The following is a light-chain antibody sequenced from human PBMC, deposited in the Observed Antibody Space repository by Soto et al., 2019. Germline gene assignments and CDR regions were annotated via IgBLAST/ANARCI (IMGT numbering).Light chain of an antibody. CDR2: VNN. J-gene: IGLJ1*01. V-gene: IGLV1-40*01. Sequence: QSVLTQPPSVSGAPGQRVTISCSGSSSNVGAASDVYWYQQLPGTAPRLLISVNNKRPSGVPDRFSGSKPGTSASLAITGLRPEDEADYYCQSYDDTLSGSWVFGTGTKVTVL. CDR3: QSYDDTLSGSWV. CDR1: SSNVGAASD.